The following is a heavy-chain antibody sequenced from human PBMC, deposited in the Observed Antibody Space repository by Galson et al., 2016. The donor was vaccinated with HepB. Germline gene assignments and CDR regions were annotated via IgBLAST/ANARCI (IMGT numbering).Heavy chain of an antibody. D-gene: IGHD4-17*01. CDR2: IDWDDDK. CDR3: ARAYGLAASGGIDV. CDR1: GFSLSTSGMC. V-gene: IGHV2-70*01. J-gene: IGHJ6*02. Sequence: PALVKPPQTLTLTCTFSGFSLSTSGMCVSWIRQPPGKALEWLALIDWDDDKYYSTPLKTRLTISKDTSKNQVVLKMTNMDPVDTATYDCARAYGLAASGGIDVWGQGTTVTVSS.